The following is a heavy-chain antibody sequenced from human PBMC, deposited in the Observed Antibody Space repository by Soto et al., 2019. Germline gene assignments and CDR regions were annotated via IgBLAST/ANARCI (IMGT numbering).Heavy chain of an antibody. V-gene: IGHV3-23*01. CDR1: GFTFSSYA. Sequence: PGGSLRLSCAASGFTFSSYAMSWVRQAPRKGLEWVSAISGSGGSTYYADSVKGRFTISRDNSKNTLYLQMNSLRAEDTAVYYCATGGRDGRGYYYYYMDVWGKGTTVTVSS. CDR2: ISGSGGST. J-gene: IGHJ6*03. D-gene: IGHD2-15*01. CDR3: ATGGRDGRGYYYYYMDV.